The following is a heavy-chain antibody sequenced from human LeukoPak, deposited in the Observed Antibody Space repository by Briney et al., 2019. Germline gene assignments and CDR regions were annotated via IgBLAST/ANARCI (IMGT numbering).Heavy chain of an antibody. Sequence: GRSLTPSCVASGFTFSRSWMISVRQAPGNGLEWVAIIKPDGGGEYYLDSVKGRFTISRDNAKNSPHLQMNSLRADDTAVYFCMAGDSSDWYNEGNYWGQGILVTVSS. CDR2: IKPDGGGE. CDR3: MAGDSSDWYNEGNY. CDR1: GFTFSRSW. D-gene: IGHD6-19*01. V-gene: IGHV3-7*01. J-gene: IGHJ4*02.